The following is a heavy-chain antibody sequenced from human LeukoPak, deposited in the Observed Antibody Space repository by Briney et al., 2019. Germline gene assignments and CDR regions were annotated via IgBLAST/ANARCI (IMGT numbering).Heavy chain of an antibody. V-gene: IGHV3-74*01. CDR2: INSDGSTT. Sequence: PGGSLRLSCAASGFTFSNYWMHWVRQAPGKGLGWVSRINSDGSTTNYADYVKGRFTISRDNAKNTLYLQMNSLTAEDTAVYYCASRPRGTYFFDHWGQGTLVTVSS. CDR1: GFTFSNYW. D-gene: IGHD3-16*01. J-gene: IGHJ4*02. CDR3: ASRPRGTYFFDH.